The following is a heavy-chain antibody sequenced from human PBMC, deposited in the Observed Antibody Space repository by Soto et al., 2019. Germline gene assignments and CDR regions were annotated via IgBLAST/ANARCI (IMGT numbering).Heavy chain of an antibody. Sequence: QVQLVESGGGVVQPGRSLRLSCAASGFTFSSYAMHWVRQAPGKGLEWVAVISYDGSNKYYADSVKGRFTISRDNSKNTLYLQMNSLRAEDTAVYYCARELLTYYGGNSDAFDIWGQGTMVTVSS. CDR3: ARELLTYYGGNSDAFDI. CDR2: ISYDGSNK. CDR1: GFTFSSYA. V-gene: IGHV3-30-3*01. J-gene: IGHJ3*02. D-gene: IGHD4-17*01.